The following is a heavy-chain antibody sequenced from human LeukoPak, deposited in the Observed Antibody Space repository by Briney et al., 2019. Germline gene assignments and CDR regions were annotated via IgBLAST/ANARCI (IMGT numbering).Heavy chain of an antibody. J-gene: IGHJ5*02. D-gene: IGHD2-2*01. CDR1: GWSFNDYY. V-gene: IGHV4-34*01. CDR3: ARGQVPAARGYNWFDP. CDR2: INARGDT. Sequence: SETLSLTCAVYGWSFNDYYWNWIRQPPGKGLEWIGEINARGDTNFNPSLKSRVTISVDTSKSQFSLRLTSMIAADTAVYYCARGQVPAARGYNWFDPWGQGILVTVSS.